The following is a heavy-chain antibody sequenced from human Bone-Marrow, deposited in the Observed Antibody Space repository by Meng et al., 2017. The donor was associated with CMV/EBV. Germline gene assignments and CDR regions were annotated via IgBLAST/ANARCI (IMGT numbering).Heavy chain of an antibody. D-gene: IGHD2-2*01. V-gene: IGHV3-74*01. CDR1: FSSYW. CDR3: ARANRLAAHPYHYWYLDL. J-gene: IGHJ2*01. CDR2: INSDGSST. Sequence: FSSYWMHWVRQAPGKGLVWVSRINSDGSSTSYADSVKGRFTISRDNAKNTLYLQMNSLRAEDTAVYYCARANRLAAHPYHYWYLDLWGRGTLVTVSS.